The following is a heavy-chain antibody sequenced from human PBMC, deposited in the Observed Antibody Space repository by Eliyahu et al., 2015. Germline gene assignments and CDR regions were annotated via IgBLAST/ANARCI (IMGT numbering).Heavy chain of an antibody. D-gene: IGHD3-22*01. CDR3: ARGGRYYDSTGYYYVLAFDM. CDR1: GGSFSGXY. Sequence: QLQQWGAGLLKPSETLSLTCGVDGGSFSGXYWGWIRQSPGKGLEWIGEITHTGSTNYDPSLKSRVTVSVDTSKKRFSLKVNSVTAADTAVYYCARGGRYYDSTGYYYVLAFDMWGQGTMVTVSS. CDR2: ITHTGST. V-gene: IGHV4-34*01. J-gene: IGHJ3*02.